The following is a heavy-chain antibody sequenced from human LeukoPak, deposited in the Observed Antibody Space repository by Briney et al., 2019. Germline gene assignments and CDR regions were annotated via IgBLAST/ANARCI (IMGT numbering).Heavy chain of an antibody. V-gene: IGHV3-74*01. CDR3: ARAASIFIAAAGDLGY. Sequence: GGSLRLSCAASGFTFSSYWMHWVRQAPGKGLVWVSRINSDGSSTSYADSVKGRFTISRDNAKNTLYLQMNSLRAEDTAVYYCARAASIFIAAAGDLGYWGQGTLVTVSS. CDR1: GFTFSSYW. CDR2: INSDGSST. D-gene: IGHD6-13*01. J-gene: IGHJ4*02.